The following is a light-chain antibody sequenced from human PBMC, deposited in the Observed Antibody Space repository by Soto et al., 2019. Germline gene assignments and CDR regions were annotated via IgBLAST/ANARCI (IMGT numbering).Light chain of an antibody. V-gene: IGKV3-15*01. CDR1: QSVSSN. J-gene: IGKJ5*01. CDR2: GAS. CDR3: QQYDNWPPIT. Sequence: EIVMTQSPATLSVSRGERATLSCRASQSVSSNLAWYQQKHGQAPRLLIYGASTRATGIPARFSGSGSGTEFTLTISSLQSEDFAVYYCQQYDNWPPITFGQGTRLGIK.